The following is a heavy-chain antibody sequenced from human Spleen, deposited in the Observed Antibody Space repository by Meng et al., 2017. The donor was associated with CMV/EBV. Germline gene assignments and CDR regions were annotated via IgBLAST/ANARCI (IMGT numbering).Heavy chain of an antibody. J-gene: IGHJ4*02. CDR2: ISAYNGNT. CDR1: AYTFTSYG. D-gene: IGHD3-3*01. Sequence: ASVKVSCKASAYTFTSYGISWVRQAPGQGLEWMGWISAYNGNTNYAQKLQDRVTMTTDTPTSTAYMELRRLKSDDTAVYYCARDSSPFRYDFWRGYQYHDYWGQGTLVTVSS. V-gene: IGHV1-18*01. CDR3: ARDSSPFRYDFWRGYQYHDY.